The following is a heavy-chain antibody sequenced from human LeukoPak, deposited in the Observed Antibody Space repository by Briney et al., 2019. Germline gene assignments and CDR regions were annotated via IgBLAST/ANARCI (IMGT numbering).Heavy chain of an antibody. J-gene: IGHJ5*02. V-gene: IGHV1-2*02. Sequence: GASVKVSCKASGYTFTGYYMHWVRQAPGQGLEWMGWINPNSGGTNYAQKFQGRVTMTRDTSISTAYMELSRLRSDDTAVYYCARSRMVRGVMSWFDPWDQGTLVTVSS. CDR2: INPNSGGT. D-gene: IGHD3-10*01. CDR1: GYTFTGYY. CDR3: ARSRMVRGVMSWFDP.